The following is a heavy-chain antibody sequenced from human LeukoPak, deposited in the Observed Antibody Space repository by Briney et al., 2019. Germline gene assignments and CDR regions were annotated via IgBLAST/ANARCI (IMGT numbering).Heavy chain of an antibody. J-gene: IGHJ4*02. CDR1: GYRFNSFW. D-gene: IGHD4-17*01. Sequence: GGSPKISLKGSGYRFNSFWLGWVRPVPGKGPEWMGIIYPGPSDTSYGPSFQGKVTISADMSISTAYLQWSSLKASDTAMYYCARAVGSDYGDYGSAFDYWGQGTLVTVSS. V-gene: IGHV5-51*01. CDR2: IYPGPSDT. CDR3: ARAVGSDYGDYGSAFDY.